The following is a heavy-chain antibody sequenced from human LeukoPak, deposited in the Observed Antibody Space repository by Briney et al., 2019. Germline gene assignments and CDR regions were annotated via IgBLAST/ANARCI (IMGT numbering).Heavy chain of an antibody. CDR1: GGSISSYY. Sequence: NPSETLSLTCTVSGGSISSYYWSWIRQPPGKGLEWIGYIYYSGSTDYNPSLKSRVTISVDTSKNQFSLKLSSVTAADTAVYYCALTEVVAATPYYWGQGTLVTVSS. V-gene: IGHV4-59*08. CDR3: ALTEVVAATPYY. D-gene: IGHD2-15*01. CDR2: IYYSGST. J-gene: IGHJ4*02.